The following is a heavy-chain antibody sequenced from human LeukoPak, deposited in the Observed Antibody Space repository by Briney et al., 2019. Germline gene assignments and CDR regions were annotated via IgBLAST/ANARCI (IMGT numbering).Heavy chain of an antibody. V-gene: IGHV3-66*01. CDR2: LSSGASP. CDR1: GVTVSGNY. CDR3: ARDSYSSSFYLDY. Sequence: GGSLRLSCAASGVTVSGNYMRWVREAPGEGVEWVSVLSSGASPYYAASVKRRFTISRANSKNTLYLQLNSLRAQDTAVYYCARDSYSSSFYLDYWGQGTLVTVSS. J-gene: IGHJ4*02. D-gene: IGHD6-6*01.